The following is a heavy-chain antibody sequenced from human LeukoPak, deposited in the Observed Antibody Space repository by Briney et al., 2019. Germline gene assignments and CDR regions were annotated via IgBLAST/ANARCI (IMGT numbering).Heavy chain of an antibody. CDR2: ISGSSNTK. D-gene: IGHD6-19*01. V-gene: IGHV3-48*01. CDR1: GFTFSSYT. CDR3: ARKSGSGWPRYFDY. Sequence: GGSLRLSCAASGFTFSSYTLIWVRQAPGKGLEWISYISGSSNTKLYADSVEGRFTISRDNAENSLYLQMNSLRAEGTAVYYCARKSGSGWPRYFDYWGQGTLVTVSS. J-gene: IGHJ4*02.